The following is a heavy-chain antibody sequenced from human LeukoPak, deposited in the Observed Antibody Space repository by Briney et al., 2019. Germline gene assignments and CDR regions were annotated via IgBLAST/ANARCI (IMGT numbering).Heavy chain of an antibody. CDR3: ARQADYNLLTGYYKGHLDY. D-gene: IGHD3-9*01. V-gene: IGHV5-51*01. J-gene: IGHJ4*02. CDR1: GYSFTSYW. Sequence: GESLKISCKGSGYSFTSYWTAWVRQMPGKGQEWMGIIYPGDSDTRYSPSFQGQVTFSADKSISTAYLQWSSLQASDTAMYYCARQADYNLLTGYYKGHLDYWGQGTLVTVSS. CDR2: IYPGDSDT.